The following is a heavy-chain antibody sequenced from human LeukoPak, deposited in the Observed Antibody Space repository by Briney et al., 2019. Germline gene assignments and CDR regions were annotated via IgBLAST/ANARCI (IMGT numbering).Heavy chain of an antibody. Sequence: GGSLRLSCAASGFTFDDYAMHWVRQAPGKGLEWVSLIRGDGGSTYYADSVKGRFTISRDNSKNSLSLQMNSLRTDDTALYYCAKDLGPGIAVAGDYWGQGNLVTVSS. CDR2: IRGDGGST. V-gene: IGHV3-43*02. CDR3: AKDLGPGIAVAGDY. D-gene: IGHD6-19*01. CDR1: GFTFDDYA. J-gene: IGHJ4*02.